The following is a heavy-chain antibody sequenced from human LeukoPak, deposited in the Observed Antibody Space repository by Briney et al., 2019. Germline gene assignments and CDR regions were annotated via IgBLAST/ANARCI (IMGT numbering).Heavy chain of an antibody. V-gene: IGHV1-8*01. CDR2: MNPNSGNT. D-gene: IGHD2-2*01. J-gene: IGHJ4*02. Sequence: ASVKVSCKASGYTFTSYDINWVRPATGQGLEWMGWMNPNSGNTGYAQKFQGRVTMTRNTSISTAYMELSSLRSEDTAVYYCASIVVVPAASGISRIDYWGQGTLVTVSS. CDR1: GYTFTSYD. CDR3: ASIVVVPAASGISRIDY.